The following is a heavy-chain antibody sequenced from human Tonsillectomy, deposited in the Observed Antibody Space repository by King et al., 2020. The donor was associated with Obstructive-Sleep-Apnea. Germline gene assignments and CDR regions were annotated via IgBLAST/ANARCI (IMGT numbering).Heavy chain of an antibody. D-gene: IGHD4-17*01. CDR3: ARDYGDFPDRYYYYGMDV. V-gene: IGHV3-66*01. CDR2: IYSGGST. J-gene: IGHJ6*02. Sequence: VQLVESGGGLVQPGGSLRLSCAASGFTVSSNYMRWVRQAPGKGLEWVSVIYSGGSTYYADSVKGRFTISRDNSRNTLYLQMNSLRAEDTAVYYCARDYGDFPDRYYYYGMDVWGQGTTVTVSS. CDR1: GFTVSSNY.